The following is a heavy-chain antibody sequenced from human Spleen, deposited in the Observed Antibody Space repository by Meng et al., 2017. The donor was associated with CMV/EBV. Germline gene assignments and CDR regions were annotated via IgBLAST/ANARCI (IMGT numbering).Heavy chain of an antibody. J-gene: IGHJ4*02. CDR2: INHSSIT. CDR3: AREWFYGSGSYGFDY. D-gene: IGHD3-10*01. CDR1: GASISTSNC. V-gene: IGHV4-4*02. Sequence: SGASISTSNCWSWVRQPPGKGLEWIGEINHSSITNYNPSLKSRVTISVDKSKNQFSLKLTSVTAADTAVYYCAREWFYGSGSYGFDYWGQGTLVTVSS.